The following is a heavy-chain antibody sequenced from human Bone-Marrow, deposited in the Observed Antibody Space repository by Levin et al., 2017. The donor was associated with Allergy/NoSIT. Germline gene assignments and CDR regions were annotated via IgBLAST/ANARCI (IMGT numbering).Heavy chain of an antibody. D-gene: IGHD5-12*01. J-gene: IGHJ4*02. Sequence: SETLSLTCTVSGGSISSGDYYWSWIRQPPGKGLEWIGYIYYSGSTYYNPSLKSRVTISVDTSNNQFSLKLSSVTAADTAVYYCARDRSGYVGLDYWGQGTLVTVSS. CDR2: IYYSGST. CDR1: GGSISSGDYY. CDR3: ARDRSGYVGLDY. V-gene: IGHV4-30-4*01.